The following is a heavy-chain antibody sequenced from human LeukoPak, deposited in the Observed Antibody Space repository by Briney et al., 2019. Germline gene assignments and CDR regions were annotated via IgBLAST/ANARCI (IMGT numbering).Heavy chain of an antibody. CDR3: ARDQGYCSGGSCYPFNWFDP. V-gene: IGHV4-59*01. D-gene: IGHD2-15*01. Sequence: PSETLSLTCTVSGESIYSYYWSWIRQAPGKGLEWIGYIYHTGRTKYKASLKSRVTISIDTSNNQFSLMLTSVTAADTAFYYCARDQGYCSGGSCYPFNWFDPWGQGILVTVSS. J-gene: IGHJ5*02. CDR1: GESIYSYY. CDR2: IYHTGRT.